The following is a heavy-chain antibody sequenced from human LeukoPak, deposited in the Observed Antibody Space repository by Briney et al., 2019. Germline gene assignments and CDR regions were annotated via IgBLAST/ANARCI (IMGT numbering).Heavy chain of an antibody. CDR3: ARRYCNSTSCYCIDY. J-gene: IGHJ4*02. CDR1: GFTFSDYY. Sequence: GGSPRLSCAASGFTFSDYYMSWIRQAPGKGLEWVSYISGSSSYTNYADSVKGRFTISRDNAKKSLYLQMNSLRAEDTAVYYCARRYCNSTSCYCIDYWGQGTLVTVSS. CDR2: ISGSSSYT. V-gene: IGHV3-11*03. D-gene: IGHD2-2*01.